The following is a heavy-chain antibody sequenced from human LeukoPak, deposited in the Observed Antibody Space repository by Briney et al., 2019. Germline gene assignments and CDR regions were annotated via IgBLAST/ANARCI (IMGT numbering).Heavy chain of an antibody. J-gene: IGHJ6*03. Sequence: ASVKVSCKVSGYTLTELSMHWVRHAPGKGLEWRGGFDREDGETIYAQKFQGRVTMTEDTSTDTAYMELSSLRSEDTAVYYCATRYYDYWSGLYYYYMDVWGKGTTVTVSS. D-gene: IGHD3-3*01. CDR1: GYTLTELS. CDR2: FDREDGET. CDR3: ATRYYDYWSGLYYYYMDV. V-gene: IGHV1-24*01.